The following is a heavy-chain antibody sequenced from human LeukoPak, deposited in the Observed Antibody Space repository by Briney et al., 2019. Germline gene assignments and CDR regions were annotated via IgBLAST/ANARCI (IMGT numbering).Heavy chain of an antibody. D-gene: IGHD3-10*01. CDR3: ARESGITMLRGAHTP. CDR1: GFTFSSYW. J-gene: IGHJ5*02. CDR2: IKQDGSEK. V-gene: IGHV3-7*01. Sequence: GGSLRLSCAASGFTFSSYWMSWVRQAPGKGLEWVANIKQDGSEKYYVDSVKGRFTISRDNAKNSLYLQMNSLRAEDTAVYYCARESGITMLRGAHTPWGQGILVTVSS.